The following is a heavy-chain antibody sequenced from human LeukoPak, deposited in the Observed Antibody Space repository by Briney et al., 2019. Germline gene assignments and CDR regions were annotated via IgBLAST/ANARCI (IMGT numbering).Heavy chain of an antibody. CDR1: GGSISSYY. CDR3: ARDTYCSGGSCYGVPWFDP. CDR2: IYYSGST. Sequence: SETLSLTCTVSGGSISSYYWSWIRQPPGEGLEWIGYIYYSGSTNYNPSLKSRVTISVDTYKNQFSLKLSSVTAADTAVYYCARDTYCSGGSCYGVPWFDPWGQGTLVTVSS. D-gene: IGHD2-15*01. V-gene: IGHV4-59*01. J-gene: IGHJ5*02.